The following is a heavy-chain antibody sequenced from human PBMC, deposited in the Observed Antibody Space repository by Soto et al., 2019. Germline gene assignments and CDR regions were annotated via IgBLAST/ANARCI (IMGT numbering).Heavy chain of an antibody. J-gene: IGHJ4*02. Sequence: ASVKVSCKASGYTFTGYYMHWVRQAPGQGLEWMGWINPNSGGTNYAQKFQGRVTMTRDTSISTAYMELSRLRSDDTAVYYCATPMSIADRPGYYFDYWGQGTLVTVSS. CDR2: INPNSGGT. D-gene: IGHD6-6*01. V-gene: IGHV1-2*02. CDR3: ATPMSIADRPGYYFDY. CDR1: GYTFTGYY.